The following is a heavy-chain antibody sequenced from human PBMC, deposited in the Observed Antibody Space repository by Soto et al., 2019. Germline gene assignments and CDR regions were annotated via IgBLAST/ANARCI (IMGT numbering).Heavy chain of an antibody. J-gene: IGHJ4*02. Sequence: EVQLLESGGGLVQPGGSLRLSCAASGFTFSSYAMSWVRQAPGQGLEWVSAISGSGGSTYYADSVKGRFTISRDNSKNTLYLQMNRLRAEDTAVYYCAKTRGYSGYDLPFDYWGQGTLVTVSS. V-gene: IGHV3-23*01. CDR3: AKTRGYSGYDLPFDY. CDR1: GFTFSSYA. CDR2: ISGSGGST. D-gene: IGHD5-12*01.